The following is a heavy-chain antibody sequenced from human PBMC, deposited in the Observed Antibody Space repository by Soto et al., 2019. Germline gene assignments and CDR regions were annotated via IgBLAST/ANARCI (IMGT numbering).Heavy chain of an antibody. Sequence: ASVKVSCKASGGTFSSYAISWVRQAPGQGLEWMGGIIPIFGTANYAQKFQGRVTITADESTSTAYMELSSLRSEDTAVYYCARDTGIYCSSTSCPRWFDPWGQGTLVTVSS. V-gene: IGHV1-69*13. D-gene: IGHD2-2*01. CDR3: ARDTGIYCSSTSCPRWFDP. CDR1: GGTFSSYA. J-gene: IGHJ5*02. CDR2: IIPIFGTA.